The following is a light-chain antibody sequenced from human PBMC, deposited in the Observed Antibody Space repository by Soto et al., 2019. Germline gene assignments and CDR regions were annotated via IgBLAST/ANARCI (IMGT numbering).Light chain of an antibody. Sequence: QSVLTQPASVSGSPGQSITISCTGTSSDVGGYKYVSWYQQHPGKAPKLMIFEVSHRPSGVSNRFSGSKSGNTASLTISGLQAEDEADYYCGSYTLSSTLVFGTGTKVTVL. J-gene: IGLJ1*01. CDR2: EVS. CDR1: SSDVGGYKY. CDR3: GSYTLSSTLV. V-gene: IGLV2-14*01.